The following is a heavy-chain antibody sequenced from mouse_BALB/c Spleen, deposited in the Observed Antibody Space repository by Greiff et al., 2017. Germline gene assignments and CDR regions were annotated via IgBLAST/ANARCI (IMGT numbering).Heavy chain of an antibody. V-gene: IGHV5-17*02. CDR1: GFTFSSFG. Sequence: EVQGVESGGGLVQPGGSRKLSCAASGFTFSSFGMHWVRQAPEKGLEWVAYISSGSSTIYYADTVKGRFTISRDNPKNTLFLQMTSLRSEDTATYYCARSRGYAMDYWGQGTSVTVSS. CDR2: ISSGSSTI. CDR3: ARSRGYAMDY. J-gene: IGHJ4*01.